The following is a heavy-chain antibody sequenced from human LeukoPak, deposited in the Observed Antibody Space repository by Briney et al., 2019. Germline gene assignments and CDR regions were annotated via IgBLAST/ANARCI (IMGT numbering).Heavy chain of an antibody. J-gene: IGHJ4*02. D-gene: IGHD3-3*01. CDR2: ISDSGST. CDR1: GGSLSTHH. V-gene: IGHV4-59*11. Sequence: KTSETLSLTCVVSGGSLSTHHWSWIRQSPGRGLEWIGYISDSGSTNYNPSLKSRVTISVDRSKNQFSLKLSSVTAADTAVYYCARFDLRFFDYWGQGTLVTVSS. CDR3: ARFDLRFFDY.